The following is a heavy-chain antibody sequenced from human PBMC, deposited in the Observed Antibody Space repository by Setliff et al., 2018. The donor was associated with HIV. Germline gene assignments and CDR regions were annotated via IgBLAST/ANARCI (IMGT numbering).Heavy chain of an antibody. CDR1: GFTFGDYA. Sequence: PGGSLRLSCAASGFTFGDYAMNWVRQAPGKGLEWVGFIRSKAYGGTTEYAASVKGRFTISRDDSKSIAYLQMNSLKTEDTAVYYCRVFAIAVAGTIDYWGQGTLVTVSS. CDR3: RVFAIAVAGTIDY. D-gene: IGHD6-19*01. V-gene: IGHV3-49*04. J-gene: IGHJ4*02. CDR2: IRSKAYGGTT.